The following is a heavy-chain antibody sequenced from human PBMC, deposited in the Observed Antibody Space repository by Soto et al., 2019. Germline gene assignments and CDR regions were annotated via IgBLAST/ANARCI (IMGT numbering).Heavy chain of an antibody. CDR1: GGSFSGYY. CDR3: ARGPYSSSWHNWFDP. D-gene: IGHD6-13*01. J-gene: IGHJ5*02. Sequence: QVQLQQWGAGLLKPSETLSLTCAVYGGSFSGYYWGWIHQPPGKGLEWIGEINHSGSTNYNPSLKSRVTISVDTSKNQFSLKLSSVTAADTAVYYCARGPYSSSWHNWFDPWGQGTLVTVSS. V-gene: IGHV4-34*01. CDR2: INHSGST.